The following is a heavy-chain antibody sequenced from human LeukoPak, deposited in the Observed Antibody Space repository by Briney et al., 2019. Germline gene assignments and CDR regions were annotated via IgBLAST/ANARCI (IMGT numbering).Heavy chain of an antibody. CDR3: ARVWVTMIVVVRYAFDI. D-gene: IGHD3-22*01. CDR1: GGSISSGSYC. J-gene: IGHJ3*02. CDR2: MYTSGST. Sequence: PSQTLSLTCTVSGGSISSGSYCWSWIRQPAGQGLEYIGRMYTSGSTNYNPSLKSRVTISVDTPKNQFSLKLSSLTAADTAVYYCARVWVTMIVVVRYAFDIWGQGTMVTVSS. V-gene: IGHV4-61*02.